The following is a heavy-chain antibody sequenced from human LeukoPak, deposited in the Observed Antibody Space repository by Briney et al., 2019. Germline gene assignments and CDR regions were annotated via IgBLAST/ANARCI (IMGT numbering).Heavy chain of an antibody. CDR1: GFTFSSYS. CDR2: ISSSSSTI. CDR3: ARGENPFTIAVAGMEGIGFDY. V-gene: IGHV3-48*01. D-gene: IGHD6-19*01. Sequence: GGSLRLSCAASGFTFSSYSMNWVRQAPGKGLEWVSYISSSSSTIYYADSVKGRFTISRDNAKNSLYLQMNSLRAEDTAVYYCARGENPFTIAVAGMEGIGFDYWGQGTLVTVSS. J-gene: IGHJ4*02.